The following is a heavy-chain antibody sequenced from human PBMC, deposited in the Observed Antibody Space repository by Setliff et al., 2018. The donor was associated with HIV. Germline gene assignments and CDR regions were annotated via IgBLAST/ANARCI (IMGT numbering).Heavy chain of an antibody. CDR3: ATDRPTYYDYVWGSPNGRKAFDI. CDR2: IIPLFGSA. J-gene: IGHJ3*02. D-gene: IGHD3-16*01. CDR1: GHSFHSYA. Sequence: GASVKVSCKASGHSFHSYAFSWVRQAPGQGLEWMGGIIPLFGSANYAQKFQGRVTITADESTSTVYMEVSGLRFEDTAVYYCATDRPTYYDYVWGSPNGRKAFDIWGQGTMVTVSS. V-gene: IGHV1-69*13.